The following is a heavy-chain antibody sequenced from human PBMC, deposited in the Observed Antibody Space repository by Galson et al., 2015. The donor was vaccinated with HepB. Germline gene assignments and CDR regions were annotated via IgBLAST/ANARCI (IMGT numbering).Heavy chain of an antibody. CDR2: INGRGSTT. CDR1: GFIFRHHA. V-gene: IGHV3-23*01. J-gene: IGHJ4*02. Sequence: SLRLSCAGSGFIFRHHAMAWIRQAPGKGLEWVSGINGRGSTTYYADAVKGRFSISRDNSKNALYLQMNSLRAEDTAVYYCVRLTLAGGFDYWGRGTLVTVSS. CDR3: VRLTLAGGFDY. D-gene: IGHD6-13*01.